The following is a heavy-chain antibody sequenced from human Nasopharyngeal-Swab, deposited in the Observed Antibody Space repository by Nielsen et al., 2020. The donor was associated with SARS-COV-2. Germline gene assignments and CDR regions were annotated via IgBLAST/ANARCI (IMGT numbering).Heavy chain of an antibody. CDR2: ISGSGGST. J-gene: IGHJ4*02. CDR3: ATRSGYYGSGSFYDY. V-gene: IGHV3-23*01. Sequence: GGSLRLSCAASGFTFSSYAMSWVRQAPGKGLEWVSAISGSGGSTYYADSVKGRSTISRDNSKNTLYLQMNSLRAEDTAVYYCATRSGYYGSGSFYDYWGQGTLVTVSS. CDR1: GFTFSSYA. D-gene: IGHD3-10*01.